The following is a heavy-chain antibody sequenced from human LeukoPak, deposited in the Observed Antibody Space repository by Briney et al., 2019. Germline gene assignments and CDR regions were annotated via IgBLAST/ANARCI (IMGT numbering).Heavy chain of an antibody. CDR1: GYTFTSYA. D-gene: IGHD3-9*01. CDR3: GRVRVDWGAPDF. CDR2: ISGINDIT. Sequence: ASVKVSCKTSGYTFTSYALSWMRQAPGQGLEWMGWISGINDITNYAEKFQGRVTMTSDTATTTAYMELRNLRSDDTAVYYCGRVRVDWGAPDFWGQGSLATVSS. V-gene: IGHV1-18*01. J-gene: IGHJ4*02.